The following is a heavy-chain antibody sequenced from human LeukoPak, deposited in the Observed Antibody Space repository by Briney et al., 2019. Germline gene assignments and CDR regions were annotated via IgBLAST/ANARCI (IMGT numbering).Heavy chain of an antibody. CDR1: GFTFSDYY. D-gene: IGHD1-26*01. V-gene: IGHV3-11*04. CDR3: ARDLLGWELHYFDY. Sequence: GGSLRLSCTVSGFTFSDYYMNWFRQAPGKGLEWVTYISSSGSTIYYADSVKGRFTISRDNAKNSLYLQMNSLRAEDTAVYYCARDLLGWELHYFDYWGQGTLVTVAS. CDR2: ISSSGSTI. J-gene: IGHJ4*02.